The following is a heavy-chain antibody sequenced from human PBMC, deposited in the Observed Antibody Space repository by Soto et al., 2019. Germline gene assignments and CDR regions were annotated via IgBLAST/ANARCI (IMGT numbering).Heavy chain of an antibody. V-gene: IGHV3-33*01. Sequence: QVQLVESGGGVVQPGRSLRLSCAASGFTFSSYGMHWVRQAPGKGLEWMAVIWYDGSNKYYADSVKGRFTISRDNSKNTLYLQMNSLRAEDTAVYYCARNRVSSSGAWRAYYYYGMDVW. CDR2: IWYDGSNK. CDR3: ARNRVSSSGAWRAYYYYGMDV. J-gene: IGHJ6*01. D-gene: IGHD6-6*01. CDR1: GFTFSSYG.